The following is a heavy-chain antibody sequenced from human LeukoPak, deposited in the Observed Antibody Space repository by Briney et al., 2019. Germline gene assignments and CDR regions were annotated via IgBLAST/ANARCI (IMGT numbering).Heavy chain of an antibody. Sequence: SETLSLTCTVSGGSISSYYWSWIRQPPGKGLEWIGYIYYSGSTTYNPSLKSRVTISVDPSQNHSSLKLSSLSAPGTAGYYCASSMVRGAQLYAMDVWGQGTTVTVSS. CDR3: ASSMVRGAQLYAMDV. V-gene: IGHV4-59*01. J-gene: IGHJ6*02. CDR1: GGSISSYY. CDR2: IYYSGST. D-gene: IGHD3-10*01.